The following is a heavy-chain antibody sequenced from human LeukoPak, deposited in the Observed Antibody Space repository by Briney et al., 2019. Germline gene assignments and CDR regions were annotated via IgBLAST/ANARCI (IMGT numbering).Heavy chain of an antibody. V-gene: IGHV1-2*02. CDR1: GYTFTGYY. Sequence: SVKVSCKASGYTFTGYYMHWVRQAPGQGLEWMGWINPNSGGTNYAQKFQGRVTMTRDTSITTVYMEISRLTSDDTALFYCAVAPGDYWGQGTLVTVSS. CDR2: INPNSGGT. CDR3: AVAPGDY. J-gene: IGHJ4*02. D-gene: IGHD2-21*01.